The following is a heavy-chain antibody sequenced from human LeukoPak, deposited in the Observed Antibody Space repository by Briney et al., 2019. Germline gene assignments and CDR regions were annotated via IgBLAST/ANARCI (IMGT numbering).Heavy chain of an antibody. Sequence: SETLSLTCTVSGYSISSGYYWGWIRQSPGKGLEWIGYIYYSGSTNYNPSLKSRVTISVDTSKNQFSLKLSSVTAADTAVYYCARGIWGGPYDYWGQGTLVTVSS. V-gene: IGHV4-59*01. D-gene: IGHD3-16*01. CDR2: IYYSGST. CDR1: GYSISSGYY. CDR3: ARGIWGGPYDY. J-gene: IGHJ4*02.